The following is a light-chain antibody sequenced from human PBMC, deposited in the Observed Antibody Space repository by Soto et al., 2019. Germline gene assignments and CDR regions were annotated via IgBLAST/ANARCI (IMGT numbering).Light chain of an antibody. Sequence: DIQMTQSPSSVSSSAGERATITCRASQTVSSWLAWCQQKPGKAPKLLIYAASSLQSGVPSRFSGSGSGTDFTLTISSLQPEDFATYYCQQANSFPLTFGQGTKLDIK. CDR3: QQANSFPLT. CDR1: QTVSSW. J-gene: IGKJ5*01. V-gene: IGKV1-12*01. CDR2: AAS.